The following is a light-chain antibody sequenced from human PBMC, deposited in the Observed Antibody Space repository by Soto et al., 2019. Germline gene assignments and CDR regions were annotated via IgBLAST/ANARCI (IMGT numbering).Light chain of an antibody. CDR3: SSYTSSSTQG. CDR2: EVS. V-gene: IGLV2-14*01. Sequence: QSALTQPASVSGSPGQSITISCTGTSSDVGGYKYVSWYQQHPGKAPKLMIYEVSNRPSGVSNRFSGSKSGNTASLTISGLQAEDEGDYYCSSYTSSSTQGFGGGTKLTVL. CDR1: SSDVGGYKY. J-gene: IGLJ3*02.